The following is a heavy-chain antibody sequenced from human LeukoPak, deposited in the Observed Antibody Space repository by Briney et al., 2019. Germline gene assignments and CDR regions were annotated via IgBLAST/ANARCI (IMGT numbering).Heavy chain of an antibody. J-gene: IGHJ3*02. Sequence: GASVKVSCKASGYTFTSYGISWLRQAPGQGLEWMGWISAYNGNTNYAQKLQGRVTMPTDTSTSTAYMELRSLRSDDTAVYYCARDFSPPDYYGSGSYYSDAFDIWGQGTTVTVSS. CDR3: ARDFSPPDYYGSGSYYSDAFDI. CDR1: GYTFTSYG. V-gene: IGHV1-18*01. CDR2: ISAYNGNT. D-gene: IGHD3-10*01.